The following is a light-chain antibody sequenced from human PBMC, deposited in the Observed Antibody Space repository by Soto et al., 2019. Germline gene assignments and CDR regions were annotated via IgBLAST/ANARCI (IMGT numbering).Light chain of an antibody. J-gene: IGKJ1*01. V-gene: IGKV3-15*01. CDR3: QHYNNWPPWT. CDR1: QSVSTN. CDR2: GAS. Sequence: EIVMTQSPATLSVSPGERATLSCKASQSVSTNLAWYQQKPGQAPRLLIYGASTRATGIPARFSGSGAGTEFTHTINSLQSEDFAVYYCQHYNNWPPWTFGQGTKVEIK.